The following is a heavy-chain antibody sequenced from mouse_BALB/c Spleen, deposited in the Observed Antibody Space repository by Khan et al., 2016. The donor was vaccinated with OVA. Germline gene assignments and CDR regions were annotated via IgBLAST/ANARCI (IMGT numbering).Heavy chain of an antibody. CDR2: ISYSGGT. CDR3: ARGNYYGYYFDY. Sequence: EVQLVESGPGLVKPSQSLSLTCTVTGYSITSGYAWNWIRQFPGNKLEWMGYISYSGGTSYNPSLKSRISITRDTSKNQFFLKLNSVTTEDTATYYCARGNYYGYYFDYWGQGTTLTVSS. V-gene: IGHV3-2*02. D-gene: IGHD1-1*01. J-gene: IGHJ2*01. CDR1: GYSITSGYA.